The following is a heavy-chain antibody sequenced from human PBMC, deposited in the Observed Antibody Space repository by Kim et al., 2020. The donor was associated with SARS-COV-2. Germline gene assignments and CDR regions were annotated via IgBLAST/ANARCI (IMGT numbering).Heavy chain of an antibody. CDR1: GGSISSYY. D-gene: IGHD5-12*01. V-gene: IGHV4-59*01. CDR2: IYYSGST. Sequence: SETLSLTCTVSGGSISSYYWSWIRQPPGKGLEWIGYIYYSGSTNYNPSLKSRVTISVDTSKDQFSLKLSSVTAADTAVYYCARILSGYSGYDYYYGMDVWGQGTTVTVSS. J-gene: IGHJ6*02. CDR3: ARILSGYSGYDYYYGMDV.